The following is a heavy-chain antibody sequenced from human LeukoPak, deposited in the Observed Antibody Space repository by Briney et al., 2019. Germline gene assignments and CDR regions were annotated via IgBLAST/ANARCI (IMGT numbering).Heavy chain of an antibody. J-gene: IGHJ4*02. CDR3: ARGDGEQQLVKGGYYFDY. D-gene: IGHD6-13*01. Sequence: SETLSLTCAVYGGSFSGYYWSWIRQPPGKGLEWIGEINHSGSTNYNPSLKSRVTISVDTSKNQFSLKLSSVTAADTAVYYCARGDGEQQLVKGGYYFDYWGQGTLVTVSS. V-gene: IGHV4-34*01. CDR2: INHSGST. CDR1: GGSFSGYY.